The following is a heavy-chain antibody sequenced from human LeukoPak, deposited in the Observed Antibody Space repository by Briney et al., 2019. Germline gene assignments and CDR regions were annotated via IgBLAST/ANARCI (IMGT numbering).Heavy chain of an antibody. CDR3: ARDLRYYYDSSGYPDY. Sequence: GGSLRLSCAASGFTFSSYWMHWVRQAPGKGLVWASRINSDGSDTSYADSVEGRFTISRDNAKNTLYLQISSLRAEDTALYYCARDLRYYYDSSGYPDYWGQGTLVTVSS. CDR2: INSDGSDT. D-gene: IGHD3-22*01. J-gene: IGHJ4*02. V-gene: IGHV3-74*01. CDR1: GFTFSSYW.